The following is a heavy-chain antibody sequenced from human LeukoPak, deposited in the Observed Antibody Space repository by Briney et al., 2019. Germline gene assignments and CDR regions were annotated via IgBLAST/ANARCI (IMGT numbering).Heavy chain of an antibody. V-gene: IGHV4-34*01. CDR3: ARDIQYYYYGMDV. J-gene: IGHJ6*02. Sequence: KSSETLSLTCAVYGGSFSGYYWSWIRQPPGKGLEWIGEINHSGSTNYNPSLKSRVTMSVDTSKNQFSLKLSSVTAADTAVYYCARDIQYYYYGMDVWGQGTTVTVSS. CDR2: INHSGST. D-gene: IGHD2-15*01. CDR1: GGSFSGYY.